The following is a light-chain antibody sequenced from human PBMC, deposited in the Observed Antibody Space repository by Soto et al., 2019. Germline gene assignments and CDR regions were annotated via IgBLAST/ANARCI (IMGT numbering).Light chain of an antibody. J-gene: IGKJ1*01. Sequence: EIVLTQSPATLSLSPGESATLSCRASQSVSSYLAWYQQKPGQAPRLLIYDASNRATGIPARFRGSGSGTDFTLTISSLEPEDSAVYYCQQYGGSPRTFGQGTKVEVK. V-gene: IGKV3-11*01. CDR3: QQYGGSPRT. CDR2: DAS. CDR1: QSVSSY.